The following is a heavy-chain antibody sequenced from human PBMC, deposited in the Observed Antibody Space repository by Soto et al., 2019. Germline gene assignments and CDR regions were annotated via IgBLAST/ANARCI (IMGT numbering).Heavy chain of an antibody. CDR1: GFTFTTYG. CDR2: ISYDGNKE. V-gene: IGHV3-30*18. Sequence: QVQLVESGGGVVQPGRSLRLSCAVSGFTFTTYGMHWVRQAPGKGLEWVAVISYDGNKEYFADSVKGRFTISRDNFKNMLYLQMNSLRPEDTAVYYCAKDSFSRYSPYYYSAVDVWGQGTTVTVSS. J-gene: IGHJ6*02. D-gene: IGHD1-1*01. CDR3: AKDSFSRYSPYYYSAVDV.